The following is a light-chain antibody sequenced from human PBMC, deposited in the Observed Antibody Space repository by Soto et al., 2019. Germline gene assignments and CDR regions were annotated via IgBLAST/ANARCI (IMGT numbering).Light chain of an antibody. Sequence: DIQLTQSPSFLSASVGDRVTITCRASQGISSYLAWYQQNPGKAPKLLIYGASTLQSGVPSRFSGSGSGTEFTLTISSLQPEDFATYHCQQLNSYLFGPGTKVDIK. J-gene: IGKJ3*01. CDR2: GAS. CDR3: QQLNSYL. CDR1: QGISSY. V-gene: IGKV1-9*01.